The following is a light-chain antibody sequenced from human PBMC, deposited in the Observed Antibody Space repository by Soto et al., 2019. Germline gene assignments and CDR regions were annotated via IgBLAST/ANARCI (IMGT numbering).Light chain of an antibody. CDR1: SSDVGGYNY. CDR2: EVT. J-gene: IGLJ2*01. Sequence: QSALTQPASVSGSPGQSITISCTGTSSDVGGYNYVSWYQQHPAKAPKLMIYEVTNRPSGVSNRFSGSKSGNTASLTISGLQAEDEADYYCSSYTSSSPPYVVFGGGTQLTAL. V-gene: IGLV2-14*01. CDR3: SSYTSSSPPYVV.